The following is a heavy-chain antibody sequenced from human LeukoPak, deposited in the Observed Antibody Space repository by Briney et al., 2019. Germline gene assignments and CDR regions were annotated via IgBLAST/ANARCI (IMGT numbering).Heavy chain of an antibody. V-gene: IGHV3-7*01. CDR3: ARGGSASDY. Sequence: GGSLRLSCVASEFTLRSYWMTWVRQAPGKGLEWVANIKQDGIEKYYVDSVKGRFTISRDNAKNSVYLQMNSLRGEDTAVYYCARGGSASDYWGQGTLVTVSS. CDR1: EFTLRSYW. J-gene: IGHJ4*02. CDR2: IKQDGIEK. D-gene: IGHD1-26*01.